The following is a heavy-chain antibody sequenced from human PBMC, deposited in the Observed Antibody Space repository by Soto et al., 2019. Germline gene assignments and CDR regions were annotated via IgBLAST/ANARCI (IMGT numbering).Heavy chain of an antibody. Sequence: ASVKVSCKASGYPFTSYGISRVREAPGQVLEWMGWISAYNGNTNYAQKLQGRVTMTTDTSTSTAYMELRSLRSDDTAVYYCARDQGPCSSSCPDDAFDIWGQGTMVTVSS. CDR3: ARDQGPCSSSCPDDAFDI. D-gene: IGHD6-13*01. CDR1: GYPFTSYG. V-gene: IGHV1-18*01. J-gene: IGHJ3*02. CDR2: ISAYNGNT.